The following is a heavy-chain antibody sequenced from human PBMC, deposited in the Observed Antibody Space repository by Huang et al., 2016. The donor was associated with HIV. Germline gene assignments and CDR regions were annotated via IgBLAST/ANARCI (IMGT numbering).Heavy chain of an antibody. Sequence: QITLKESGPTLVKPTQTLTLTCTFSGFSLTSSGVAVGWIRQPPGKALEWLALLYWDNEERVSPSLKTRLTITKDTPKNEVVRTMTNMDPVDTATYYCVHRLRYGKWYVDYWGQGVLVTVSS. D-gene: IGHD6-13*01. CDR3: VHRLRYGKWYVDY. J-gene: IGHJ4*02. V-gene: IGHV2-5*02. CDR1: GFSLTSSGVA. CDR2: LYWDNEE.